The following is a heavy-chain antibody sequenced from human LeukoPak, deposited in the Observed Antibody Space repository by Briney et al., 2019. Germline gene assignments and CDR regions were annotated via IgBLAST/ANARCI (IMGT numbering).Heavy chain of an antibody. CDR3: AIDYGGNRAFDY. Sequence: GGSLRLSCAASGFTFSSYAMHWVRQAPGKGLGWVAVISYDGSNKYYADSVKGRFTISRDNSKNTLYLQMNSLRAEDTAVYYCAIDYGGNRAFDYWGQGTLVTVSS. D-gene: IGHD4-23*01. J-gene: IGHJ4*02. V-gene: IGHV3-30-3*01. CDR2: ISYDGSNK. CDR1: GFTFSSYA.